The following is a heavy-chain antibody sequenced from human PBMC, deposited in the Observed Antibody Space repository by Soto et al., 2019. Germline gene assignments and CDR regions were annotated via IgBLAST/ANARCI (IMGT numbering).Heavy chain of an antibody. J-gene: IGHJ4*02. CDR2: IYYNGNT. Sequence: SETLSLTCTVSGGSINNYYWNWIRQPPGKGLEWIAYIYYNGNTDSNPSLEGRVTISLDTPKNQLSLELSSVTAADTAVYYCARGYHGYGYANFDYWGQGILVTVSS. CDR1: GGSINNYY. V-gene: IGHV4-59*01. CDR3: ARGYHGYGYANFDY. D-gene: IGHD5-18*01.